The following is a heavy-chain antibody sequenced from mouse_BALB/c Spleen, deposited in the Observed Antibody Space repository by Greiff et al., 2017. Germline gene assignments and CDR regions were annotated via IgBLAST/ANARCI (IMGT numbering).Heavy chain of an antibody. CDR2: ISSGSSTI. CDR1: GFTFSSFG. D-gene: IGHD2-4*01. CDR3: ARYDYYYAMDY. Sequence: EVQLVESGGGLVQPGGSRKLSCAASGFTFSSFGMHWVRQAPEKGLEWVAYISSGSSTIYYADTVKGRFTISRDNPKNTLFLQMTSLRSEDTAMYYCARYDYYYAMDYWGQGTSVTVSS. V-gene: IGHV5-17*02. J-gene: IGHJ4*01.